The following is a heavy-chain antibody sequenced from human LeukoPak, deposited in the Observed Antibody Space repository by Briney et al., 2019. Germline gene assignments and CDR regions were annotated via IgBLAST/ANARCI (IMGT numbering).Heavy chain of an antibody. D-gene: IGHD3-10*01. V-gene: IGHV4-39*07. CDR3: ARASGYGSGSYYRGIFDY. CDR2: IYYSGST. CDR1: GGSISSSSYY. J-gene: IGHJ4*02. Sequence: SETLSLTCTVSGGSISSSSYYWGWIRQPPGKGLEWIGSIYYSGSTYYNPSLKSRVTISVDTSKNQFSLKLSSVTVADTAVYYCARASGYGSGSYYRGIFDYWGQGTLVTVSS.